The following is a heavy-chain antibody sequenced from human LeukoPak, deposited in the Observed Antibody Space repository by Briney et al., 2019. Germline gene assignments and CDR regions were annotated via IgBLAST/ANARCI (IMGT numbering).Heavy chain of an antibody. Sequence: GGSLRLSCAASGFTFDDHAMSWVRQAPGKGLEWVAGISWNSGRLGYADSVKGRFTISRDNTKNSVDLQMNSLRSDDTALYYCVKATGSQPRAGVFDFWGQGTRVTVSS. V-gene: IGHV3-9*01. D-gene: IGHD1-26*01. CDR2: ISWNSGRL. CDR3: VKATGSQPRAGVFDF. J-gene: IGHJ3*01. CDR1: GFTFDDHA.